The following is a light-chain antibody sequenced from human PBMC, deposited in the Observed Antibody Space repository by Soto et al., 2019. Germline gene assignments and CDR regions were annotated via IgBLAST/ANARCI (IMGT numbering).Light chain of an antibody. Sequence: QSVLTQSPSASASLGASVRLTCTLSSGHSSYAIAWHQKQPGKSPRYLMDLKNDGSHTKGDGIPDRFSGSSSGAERSLIISSLQSEDEADYYCQTWGTGVQVFGGGTKLTVL. J-gene: IGLJ2*01. V-gene: IGLV4-69*01. CDR3: QTWGTGVQV. CDR2: LKNDGSH. CDR1: SGHSSYA.